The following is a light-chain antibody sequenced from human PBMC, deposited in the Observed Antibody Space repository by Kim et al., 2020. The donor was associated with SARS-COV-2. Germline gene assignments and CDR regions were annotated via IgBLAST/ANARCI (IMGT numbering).Light chain of an antibody. J-gene: IGKJ5*01. CDR3: QQYYSYPIT. V-gene: IGKV1-8*01. CDR1: QGISSY. Sequence: GYTGDGISISCRAGQGISSYLAWYQQIPGKAPKLLFYAASTLQSGVPSRFSGSGSGTDFTLTISCLQSEDFATYCCQQYYSYPITFGQGTRLEIK. CDR2: AAS.